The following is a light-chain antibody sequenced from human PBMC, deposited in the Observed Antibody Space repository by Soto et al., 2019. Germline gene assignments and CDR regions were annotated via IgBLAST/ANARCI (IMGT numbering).Light chain of an antibody. Sequence: EIVLTQSPGTLSLSPGERATLSCRASQSVSSTFLAWYQQKTGQTPRLLIYGASSRATGIPDRFSGSGSGTDFTLTISRLEPEDFAVYYCQQYGRSVTFGGGTKVEIK. J-gene: IGKJ4*01. V-gene: IGKV3-20*01. CDR2: GAS. CDR1: QSVSSTF. CDR3: QQYGRSVT.